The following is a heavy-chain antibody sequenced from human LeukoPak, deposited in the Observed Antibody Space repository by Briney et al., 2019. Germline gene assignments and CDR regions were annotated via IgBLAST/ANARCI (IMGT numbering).Heavy chain of an antibody. D-gene: IGHD2-2*01. CDR3: ARYCTSTTCILRGFDY. V-gene: IGHV4-38-2*01. J-gene: IGHJ4*02. CDR2: IYHTGST. Sequence: SETLSLTCSVSGYSFTSGHYWGWIRQPPGKGLEWIANIYHTGSTHYNPSLKSRVTISVDTSKNQFSLKLSSVTAADTAVYYCARYCTSTTCILRGFDYWGQGTLVTVSS. CDR1: GYSFTSGHY.